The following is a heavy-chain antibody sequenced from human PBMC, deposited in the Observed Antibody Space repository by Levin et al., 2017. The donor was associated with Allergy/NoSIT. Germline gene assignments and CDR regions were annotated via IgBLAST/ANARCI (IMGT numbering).Heavy chain of an antibody. CDR1: GFMFSRFS. J-gene: IGHJ4*02. D-gene: IGHD7-27*01. Sequence: PGGSLRLSCAASGFMFSRFSMNWVRQAPGKGLEWVSCISGSSNDIYYADSVKGRFTVSRDNAKNSLYLQMNSLRDEDTAVYYCATGETVPGPGGDYWGQGALVTVSS. V-gene: IGHV3-48*02. CDR3: ATGETVPGPGGDY. CDR2: ISGSSNDI.